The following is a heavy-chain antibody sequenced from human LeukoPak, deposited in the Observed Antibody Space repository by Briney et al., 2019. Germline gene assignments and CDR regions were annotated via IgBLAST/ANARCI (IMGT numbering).Heavy chain of an antibody. CDR3: ASNLDTAMVGNFDY. CDR2: IIPIFGTA. V-gene: IGHV1-69*05. J-gene: IGHJ4*02. D-gene: IGHD5-18*01. Sequence: SSVKVSCKASGGTFSSYAISWLRQAPGQGLEWMGGIIPIFGTANYAQKFQGRVTITTDESTSTAYMELSSLRSEDTAVYYCASNLDTAMVGNFDYWGQGTLVTVSS. CDR1: GGTFSSYA.